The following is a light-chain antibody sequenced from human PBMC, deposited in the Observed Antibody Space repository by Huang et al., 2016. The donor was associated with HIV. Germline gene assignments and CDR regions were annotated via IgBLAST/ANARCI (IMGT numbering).Light chain of an antibody. Sequence: DIQMTQSPSSLSASVGDRVTITCRASQSISSYLNWYQQKPGKAPKLLIYAASSLQSRGPSRFSGSGSGTDFTLTISSLQPEDVATYYCQQSYSTLWTFGQGTKVEIK. J-gene: IGKJ1*01. CDR1: QSISSY. CDR3: QQSYSTLWT. V-gene: IGKV1-39*01. CDR2: AAS.